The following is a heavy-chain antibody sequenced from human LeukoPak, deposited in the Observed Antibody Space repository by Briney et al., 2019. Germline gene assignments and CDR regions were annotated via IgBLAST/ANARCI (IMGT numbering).Heavy chain of an antibody. J-gene: IGHJ4*02. CDR3: ARGGYNTGWEFDY. CDR1: ETPSSTYI. V-gene: IGHV1-2*02. CDR2: INPNSGGT. D-gene: IGHD6-19*01. Sequence: ASVKVSRKASETPSSTYIINWCQKAPGQGLRGLGWINPNSGGTDYAQKFQGRVTMTRDTSISTAYMELSRLRSDDTAVYYCARGGYNTGWEFDYWGQGTLVTVSS.